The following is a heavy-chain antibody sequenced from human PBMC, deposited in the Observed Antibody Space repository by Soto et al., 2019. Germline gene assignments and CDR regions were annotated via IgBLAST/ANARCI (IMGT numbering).Heavy chain of an antibody. J-gene: IGHJ3*02. CDR1: GGSISSGGYY. CDR2: IYYSGST. CDR3: ARIFGVVIIRTHAGAFDI. V-gene: IGHV4-31*03. Sequence: SETLSLTCTVSGGSISSGGYYWSWIRQHPGKGLEWIGYIYYSGSTYYNPSLKSRVTISVDTSKNQFSLKLSSVTAADTAGYYCARIFGVVIIRTHAGAFDIWGQGTMVTVSS. D-gene: IGHD3-3*01.